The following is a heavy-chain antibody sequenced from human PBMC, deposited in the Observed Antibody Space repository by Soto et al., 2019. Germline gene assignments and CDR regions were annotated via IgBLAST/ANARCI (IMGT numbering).Heavy chain of an antibody. J-gene: IGHJ5*01. V-gene: IGHV1-69*06. CDR2: IIPIFGTA. CDR3: ARATDTSSSGWYTNWFDX. CDR1: EGTFSSYA. Sequence: KVAVKASEGTFSSYAISWVRQAPGQGLEWMGLIIPIFGTANYAQKFQGRVTITADKSTSTAYMELSSLRSEDTAVYYCARATDTSSSGWYTNWFDXWGQVTLFTVSX. D-gene: IGHD6-19*01.